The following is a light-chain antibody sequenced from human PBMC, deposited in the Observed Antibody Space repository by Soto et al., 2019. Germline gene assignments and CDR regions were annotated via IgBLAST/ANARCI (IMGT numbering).Light chain of an antibody. CDR3: QKSYSTLT. Sequence: DIQMTQSPSSLSASVGDRVTITCRASQSISSYLNWYQQKPGKAPKLLIYAASSLQSGVPSRFSGSGSGTDFTLTISSLQPEDFANYYCQKSYSTLTFGPGTKVDIK. CDR2: AAS. J-gene: IGKJ3*01. V-gene: IGKV1-39*01. CDR1: QSISSY.